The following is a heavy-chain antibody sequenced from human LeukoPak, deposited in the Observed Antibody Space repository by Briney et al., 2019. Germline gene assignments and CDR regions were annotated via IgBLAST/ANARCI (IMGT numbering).Heavy chain of an antibody. CDR1: GGSISSYY. V-gene: IGHV4-59*01. CDR3: ARDRVPYYYGSGSLDP. D-gene: IGHD3-10*01. CDR2: IYYSGST. Sequence: SETLSLTCTVSGGSISSYYWSWIRQPPGKGLEWIGYIYYSGSTNYNPSLKSRVTISVDTSKNQFSLKLSSVTAADTAVYYCARDRVPYYYGSGSLDPWGQGTLVTVSS. J-gene: IGHJ5*02.